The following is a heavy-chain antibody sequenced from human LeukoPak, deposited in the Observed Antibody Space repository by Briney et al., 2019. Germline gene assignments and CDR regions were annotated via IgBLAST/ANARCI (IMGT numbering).Heavy chain of an antibody. J-gene: IGHJ3*02. D-gene: IGHD3-22*01. CDR2: IYHSGST. CDR3: ARVPHYYYDSSGYPRWDAFDI. CDR1: GGSISSGGYS. Sequence: SETLSLTCAVSGGSISSGGYSWSWIRQPPGKGLEWIGYIYHSGSTYYNPSLKSRVTISVDRSKNQFSLKLSSVTAADTAVYYCARVPHYYYDSSGYPRWDAFDIWGQGTMVTVSS. V-gene: IGHV4-30-2*01.